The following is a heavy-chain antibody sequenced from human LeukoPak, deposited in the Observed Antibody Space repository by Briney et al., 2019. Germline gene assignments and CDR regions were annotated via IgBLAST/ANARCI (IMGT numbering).Heavy chain of an antibody. CDR2: ISSSSSTI. V-gene: IGHV3-48*01. CDR1: GFTFSSYS. J-gene: IGHJ4*02. CDR3: ARDYDFWSGVFDY. D-gene: IGHD3-3*01. Sequence: GGSLRLSCAASGFTFSSYSMNWVRKAQGKGLEWVSYISSSSSTIYYAYSVKGRFTISRDNAKNSLYLKMNSLRGEDTAVYYCARDYDFWSGVFDYWGQGTLVTVSS.